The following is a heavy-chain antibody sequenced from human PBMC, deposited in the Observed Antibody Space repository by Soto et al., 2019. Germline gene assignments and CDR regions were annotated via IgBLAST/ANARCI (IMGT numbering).Heavy chain of an antibody. Sequence: GGSLRLSCAASGFTFSSYAMSWVRQAPGKGLEWVSAISGSGGSTYYADSVKGRFTISRDNSKNTLYLQMNSLRAEDTAVYYCAKDLLAAGTRGYYYYYGMDVWGQGTTVTVSS. CDR3: AKDLLAAGTRGYYYYYGMDV. D-gene: IGHD6-13*01. CDR2: ISGSGGST. J-gene: IGHJ6*02. CDR1: GFTFSSYA. V-gene: IGHV3-23*01.